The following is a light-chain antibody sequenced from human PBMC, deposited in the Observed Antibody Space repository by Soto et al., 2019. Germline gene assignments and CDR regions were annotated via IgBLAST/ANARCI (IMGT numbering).Light chain of an antibody. Sequence: DIPMTQSPSTLSASVGDRVTITCRASQSISSWLAWYQQKPGKAPKLLIYDASSLESGVTSRFSGSGSGTELTLTISSLQPDDFATYYCQQYNSYGTFGQGTKVEIK. CDR1: QSISSW. V-gene: IGKV1-5*01. CDR2: DAS. CDR3: QQYNSYGT. J-gene: IGKJ1*01.